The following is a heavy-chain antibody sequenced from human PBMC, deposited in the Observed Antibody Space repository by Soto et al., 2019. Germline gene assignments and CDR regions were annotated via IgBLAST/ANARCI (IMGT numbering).Heavy chain of an antibody. D-gene: IGHD3-10*01. CDR3: ARDIGEASAI. J-gene: IGHJ4*02. V-gene: IGHV3-21*01. Sequence: VGSLRLSCASSVFPFRSSSLNWVRQAPGKGLEWVSSISSSSSYIYYADSVKGRFTISRDNAKNSLYLQMNSLRADDTAVYYCARDIGEASAIWGQGTLVIISS. CDR1: VFPFRSSS. CDR2: ISSSSSYI.